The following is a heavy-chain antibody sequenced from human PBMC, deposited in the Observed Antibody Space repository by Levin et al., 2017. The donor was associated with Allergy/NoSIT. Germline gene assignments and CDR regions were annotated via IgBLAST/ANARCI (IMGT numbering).Heavy chain of an antibody. D-gene: IGHD3-10*01. CDR2: ITSDGSNI. CDR3: ASRGSFDH. V-gene: IGHV3-30*03. J-gene: IGHJ4*02. Sequence: AGESLKISCAASGLSFGDYGMHWVRQAPDSGLEWVTLITSDGSNIFYADSVKGRFVVSRDNSRNLLFLQLNSLRPEDAGVYYCASRGSFDHWGQGTPVTVSS. CDR1: GLSFGDYG.